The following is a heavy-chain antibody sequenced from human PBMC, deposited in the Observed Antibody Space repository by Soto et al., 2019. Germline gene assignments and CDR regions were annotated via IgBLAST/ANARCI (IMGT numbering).Heavy chain of an antibody. Sequence: ASVKVSCKVSGYTLTELSMHWVRQAPGKGLEWMGGFDPEDGETIYAQKFQGRVTMTEDTSTDTAYMELSSLRSEDTAVYYCATGGYSSSWWDPTSDYWGQGTLVTVSS. D-gene: IGHD6-13*01. J-gene: IGHJ4*02. CDR2: FDPEDGET. CDR1: GYTLTELS. V-gene: IGHV1-24*01. CDR3: ATGGYSSSWWDPTSDY.